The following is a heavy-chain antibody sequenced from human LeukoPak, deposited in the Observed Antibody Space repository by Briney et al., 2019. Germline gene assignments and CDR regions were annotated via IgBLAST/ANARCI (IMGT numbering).Heavy chain of an antibody. J-gene: IGHJ4*02. D-gene: IGHD1-26*01. V-gene: IGHV1-46*01. Sequence: ASVKVSCKASGYSFTSYYIHWVRLAAGQGREWMGVINPSGGSTRYEQKFQERVTMTRDMSTSTVYMELSSLRSEDTTIYYCAREGVSGSYLGYWGQGTLVTVSS. CDR3: AREGVSGSYLGY. CDR1: GYSFTSYY. CDR2: INPSGGST.